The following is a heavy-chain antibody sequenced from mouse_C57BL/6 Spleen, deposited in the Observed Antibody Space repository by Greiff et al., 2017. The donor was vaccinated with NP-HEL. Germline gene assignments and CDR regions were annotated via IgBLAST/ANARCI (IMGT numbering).Heavy chain of an antibody. V-gene: IGHV1-55*01. Sequence: QVQLQQPGAELVKPGASVKMSCKASGYTFTSYWITWVKQRPGQGLEWIGDIYPGSGSTNYNEKFKSKATLTVDTSSSTAYMQLSSLTSEDSAVYYCARSGLRQLRLLYAMDYWGQGTSVTVSS. CDR1: GYTFTSYW. J-gene: IGHJ4*01. D-gene: IGHD3-2*02. CDR2: IYPGSGST. CDR3: ARSGLRQLRLLYAMDY.